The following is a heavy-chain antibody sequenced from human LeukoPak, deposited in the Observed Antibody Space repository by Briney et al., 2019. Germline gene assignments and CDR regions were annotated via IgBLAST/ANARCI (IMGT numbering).Heavy chain of an antibody. CDR2: ISGSGGST. CDR3: AKDISYYGSGSSFDY. Sequence: GGSLRLSCAASGFTFSSYAMSWVRQAPGKGLEWVSAISGSGGSTYYADSVKGRFTISRDNSKNTLYLQMNSLRAEDTAVYYCAKDISYYGSGSSFDYWGQGTLVTVSS. V-gene: IGHV3-23*01. CDR1: GFTFSSYA. D-gene: IGHD3-10*01. J-gene: IGHJ4*02.